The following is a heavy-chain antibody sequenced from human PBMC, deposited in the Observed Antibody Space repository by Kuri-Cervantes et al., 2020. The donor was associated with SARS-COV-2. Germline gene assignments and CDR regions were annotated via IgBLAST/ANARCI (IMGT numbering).Heavy chain of an antibody. J-gene: IGHJ4*02. V-gene: IGHV4-59*12. CDR3: ARGLGSGYYYGSFDY. CDR2: IYYSGST. Sequence: SETLSLTCTVSGGSISSYYWSWIRQPPGKGLEWIGYIYYSGSTNYNPSLKSRVTISVDTSKNQFSLKLSSVTAADTAVYYCARGLGSGYYYGSFDYWGQGTRVTVSS. D-gene: IGHD3-22*01. CDR1: GGSISSYY.